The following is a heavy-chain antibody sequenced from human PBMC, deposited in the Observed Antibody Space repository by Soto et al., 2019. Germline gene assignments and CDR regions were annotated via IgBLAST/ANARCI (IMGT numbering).Heavy chain of an antibody. J-gene: IGHJ6*02. CDR1: GYTFTSYG. CDR2: ISAYNGNT. Sequence: QVQLVQSGAEVKKPGASVKVSCKASGYTFTSYGISWVRQAPGQGLEWMGWISAYNGNTNYAQKLQGRVNMTTDTSTSTAYMELRSLRSDDTAVYYCARVGGGYCSGGSCYSGFYYYGMDVWGQGTTVTVSS. CDR3: ARVGGGYCSGGSCYSGFYYYGMDV. D-gene: IGHD2-15*01. V-gene: IGHV1-18*01.